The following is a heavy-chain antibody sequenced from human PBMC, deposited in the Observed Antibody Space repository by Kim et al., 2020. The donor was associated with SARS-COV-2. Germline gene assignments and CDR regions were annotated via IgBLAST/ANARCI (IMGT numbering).Heavy chain of an antibody. CDR1: GGSFSGYY. J-gene: IGHJ4*01. V-gene: IGHV4-34*01. CDR2: INHSGST. D-gene: IGHD3-10*01. Sequence: SETLSLTCAVYGGSFSGYYWSWIRQPPGKGLEWIGEINHSGSTNYNPSLKSRVTISVDTSKNQFSLKLSSVTAADTAVYYCARGRGHSYYGSAHAGYWG. CDR3: ARGRGHSYYGSAHAGY.